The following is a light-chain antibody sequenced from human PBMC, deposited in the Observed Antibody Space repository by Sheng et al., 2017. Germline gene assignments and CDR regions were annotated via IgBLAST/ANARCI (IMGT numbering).Light chain of an antibody. CDR2: EVF. CDR1: SSDVGGYDY. J-gene: IGLJ1*01. V-gene: IGLV2-8*01. Sequence: QSALTQPPSASGSPGQSVTISCTGTSSDVGGYDYVSWYQQHPGKAPKLMIYEVFKRPSGVPDRFSGSRSDNTASLTISGLQAEDEADYYCCSYAGSRTYVFGIGTKVTV. CDR3: CSYAGSRTYV.